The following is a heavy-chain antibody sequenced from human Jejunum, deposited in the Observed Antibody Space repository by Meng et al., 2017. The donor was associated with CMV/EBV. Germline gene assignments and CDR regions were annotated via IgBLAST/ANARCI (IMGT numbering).Heavy chain of an antibody. J-gene: IGHJ6*03. CDR2: TLYRSNKWHN. CDR1: SRDSGA. Sequence: SRDSGAGSWIRQSPSRGLEWLGRTLYRSNKWHNRYAASVNSRIIFNSDTSKNQFSLQLNSVTPEDTAVYYCARDGGGVTSPYYMDVWGQGTTVTVSS. V-gene: IGHV6-1*01. CDR3: ARDGGGVTSPYYMDV. D-gene: IGHD4-17*01.